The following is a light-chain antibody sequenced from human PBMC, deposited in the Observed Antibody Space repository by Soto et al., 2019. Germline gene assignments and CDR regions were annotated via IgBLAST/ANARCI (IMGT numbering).Light chain of an antibody. V-gene: IGKV3-20*01. CDR2: EAS. J-gene: IGKJ1*01. CDR1: QSVSSSS. CDR3: LQYRT. Sequence: EIVWTQYPRSLAGSHGERATLSCRASQSVSSSSLAWYQQHPGQAPRPLIYEASSRATGIPDRFSGSGSGTDFPHTISRLEPEDVAVYYCLQYRTVDQGTKV.